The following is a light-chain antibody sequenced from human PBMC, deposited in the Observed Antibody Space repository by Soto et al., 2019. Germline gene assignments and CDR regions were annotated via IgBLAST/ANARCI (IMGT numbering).Light chain of an antibody. CDR2: EGS. V-gene: IGLV2-23*01. Sequence: QSALTQPASVSGSPGQSITISSTGTSSDVGSYNLVSWYQQHPGKAPKLMIYEGSKRPSGVSNRFSGSKSGNTASLTISGLQAEDEADSYCCSYAGSVVFGGGTKVTVL. J-gene: IGLJ2*01. CDR1: SSDVGSYNL. CDR3: CSYAGSVV.